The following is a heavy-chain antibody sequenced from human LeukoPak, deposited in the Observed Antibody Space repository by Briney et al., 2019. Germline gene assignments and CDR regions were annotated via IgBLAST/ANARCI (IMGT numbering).Heavy chain of an antibody. V-gene: IGHV3-9*01. J-gene: IGHJ2*01. D-gene: IGHD4-17*01. Sequence: GGSLRLSCAASGFTLDDYAMHWVRQAPGKGLEWVSGISWNSGSIGYADSVKGRFTISRDNAKNSLYLQMNSLRAEDTALYCCAKDIADGDYAASYWYFDLWGRGTLVTVSS. CDR1: GFTLDDYA. CDR2: ISWNSGSI. CDR3: AKDIADGDYAASYWYFDL.